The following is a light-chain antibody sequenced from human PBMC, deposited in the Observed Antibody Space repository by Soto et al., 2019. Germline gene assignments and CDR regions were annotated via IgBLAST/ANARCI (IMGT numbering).Light chain of an antibody. V-gene: IGKV3-20*01. CDR3: QQYGSSPRT. Sequence: EIVWTQSQGTLSLSPGERATLSGRPRSSVTSSNLAWYHQKPGQPPRLLIYDASNRATGIPDRFSGSGSGTDFTLTISRLEPEDFAVYYCQQYGSSPRTFGQGTKVEIK. CDR2: DAS. CDR1: SSVTSSN. J-gene: IGKJ1*01.